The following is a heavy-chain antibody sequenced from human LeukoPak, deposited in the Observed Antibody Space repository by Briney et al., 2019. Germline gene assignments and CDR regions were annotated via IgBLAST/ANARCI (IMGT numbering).Heavy chain of an antibody. CDR2: MNPNSGNT. CDR1: GYTFTSYD. Sequence: ASVKVSCKSSGYTFTSYDINWVRQATGQGGEWMGWMNPNSGNTGYAQKFQGRVTMTRNTSISTAYMALSSLSSEDTAVYYCARVAYCSGGSCYMFDYWGQGTLVTVSS. V-gene: IGHV1-8*01. J-gene: IGHJ4*02. CDR3: ARVAYCSGGSCYMFDY. D-gene: IGHD2-15*01.